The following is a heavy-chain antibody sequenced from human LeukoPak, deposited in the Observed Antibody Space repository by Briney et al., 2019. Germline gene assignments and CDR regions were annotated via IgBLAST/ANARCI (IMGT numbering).Heavy chain of an antibody. CDR2: IWYDGSNK. CDR1: GFTFSNYG. V-gene: IGHV3-33*01. J-gene: IGHJ4*02. CDR3: AREVYDSSGPTFDY. Sequence: GGSLRLSCAASGFTFSNYGMHWVRQAPGKGLEWVAVIWYDGSNKYYADSVKGRFTISRDNSKNTLYLQMNSLRAEDTAVYYCAREVYDSSGPTFDYWGQGTLVTVSS. D-gene: IGHD3-22*01.